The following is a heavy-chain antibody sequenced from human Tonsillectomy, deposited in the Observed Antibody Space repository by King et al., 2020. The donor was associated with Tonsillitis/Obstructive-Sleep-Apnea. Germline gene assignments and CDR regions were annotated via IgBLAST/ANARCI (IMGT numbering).Heavy chain of an antibody. Sequence: VQLVESGGGVVQPGRSLRLSCAASGFTFSSYAMHWVRQAPGKGLEWVAVISYDGSNKYYADSVKGRFTISRDNSKNTLYLQMNSLRAEDTAVYYCARDSGSSGYPMYYFDYWGQXTLVTVSS. J-gene: IGHJ4*02. CDR1: GFTFSSYA. V-gene: IGHV3-30*04. D-gene: IGHD3-22*01. CDR3: ARDSGSSGYPMYYFDY. CDR2: ISYDGSNK.